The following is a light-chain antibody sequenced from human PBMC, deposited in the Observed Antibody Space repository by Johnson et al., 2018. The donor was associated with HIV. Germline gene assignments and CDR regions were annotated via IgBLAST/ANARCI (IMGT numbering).Light chain of an antibody. CDR1: SSDMGNYA. CDR3: GIWHSSLSAGGV. CDR2: ENN. Sequence: QSVLTQPPSVSAAPGQKVTISCSGSSSDMGNYAVSWYQQLPGTAPKLLIYENNKRPSGIPDRFSGSKSATSATLSITGRQPGDEADYYCGIWHSSLSAGGVFGTGTKVTVL. J-gene: IGLJ1*01. V-gene: IGLV1-51*02.